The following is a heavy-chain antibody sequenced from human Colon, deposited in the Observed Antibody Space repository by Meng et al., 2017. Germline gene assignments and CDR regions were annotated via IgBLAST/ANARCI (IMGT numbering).Heavy chain of an antibody. V-gene: IGHV1-3*05. CDR2: QWCGGCK. CDR3: ARAISFDTWIFGDS. J-gene: IGHJ4*02. D-gene: IGHD3-3*01. Sequence: VQVGEVGAGDKKAWGPGGVLWKAFGKHFHSFGYTWGAPGPGKKLWWLGNDQWCGGCKNIFTEFPDRLTISGDTSATTAYMELSRLTSEDTAVYFCARAISFDTWIFGDSWGQGTLVTVSS. CDR1: KHFHSFG.